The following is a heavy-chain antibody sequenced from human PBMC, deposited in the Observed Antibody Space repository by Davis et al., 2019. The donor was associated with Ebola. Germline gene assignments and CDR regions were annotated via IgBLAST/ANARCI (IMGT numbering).Heavy chain of an antibody. CDR1: GYSFTSYG. J-gene: IGHJ5*02. Sequence: AASVKVSCKTSGYSFTSYGISWVRQAPGRGLEWLRWISPYNGDTSDSQKVQGRVSLTTDTSTSTVYMELRSLTSDDTAMYYCALSLGYCSRTNCFSWFDPWGQGTLVTVSP. CDR2: ISPYNGDT. D-gene: IGHD2-2*01. CDR3: ALSLGYCSRTNCFSWFDP. V-gene: IGHV1-18*01.